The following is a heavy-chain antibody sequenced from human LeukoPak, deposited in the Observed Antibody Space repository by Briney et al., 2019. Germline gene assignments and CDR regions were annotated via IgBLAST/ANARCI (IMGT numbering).Heavy chain of an antibody. CDR3: ARIYDYVWGSYRYIWFDP. CDR1: GGSINSLSYY. J-gene: IGHJ5*02. V-gene: IGHV4-39*07. D-gene: IGHD3-16*02. CDR2: IYYSGSV. Sequence: SETLSLTCSVSGGSINSLSYYWGWIRQPPGKGLEWIGNIYYSGSVFYNLSLESRVTISVDTSKKQFSLNLSSVTAADTAVYYCARIYDYVWGSYRYIWFDPWGQGTLVTVSS.